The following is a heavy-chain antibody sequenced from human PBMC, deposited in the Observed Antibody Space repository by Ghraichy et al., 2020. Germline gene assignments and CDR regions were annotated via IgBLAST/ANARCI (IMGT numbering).Heavy chain of an antibody. CDR2: ISGYSGNT. J-gene: IGHJ4*02. Sequence: ASVKVSCKASGYTFTSYGVSWVRQAPGQGLEWMGWISGYSGNTNYAQILQGRVTMTTDTSTSTASMELRSLRSDDTAVYYCARDETVGVVDYWGQGTLVTGSS. CDR1: GYTFTSYG. V-gene: IGHV1-18*04. D-gene: IGHD1-26*01. CDR3: ARDETVGVVDY.